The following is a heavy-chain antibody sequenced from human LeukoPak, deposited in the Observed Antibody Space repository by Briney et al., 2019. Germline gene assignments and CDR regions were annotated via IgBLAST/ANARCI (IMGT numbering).Heavy chain of an antibody. CDR3: AKDRSAYYFARLEH. J-gene: IGHJ1*01. CDR1: GFPFSNYA. Sequence: GGSLRLSFAASGFPFSNYAMSWVRQAPGKGLEWVSGISGSGDSTNYADSVKGRFTISRDNSKNTLYLQMSSLRAEDTAVYYCAKDRSAYYFARLEHRGQGTLVTVSS. D-gene: IGHD3-22*01. V-gene: IGHV3-23*01. CDR2: ISGSGDST.